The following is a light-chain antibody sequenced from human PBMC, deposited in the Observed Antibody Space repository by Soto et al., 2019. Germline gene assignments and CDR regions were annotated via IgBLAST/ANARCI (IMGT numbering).Light chain of an antibody. CDR2: GAS. V-gene: IGKV3-20*01. CDR1: QGVGSN. CDR3: QQYGSSPRT. J-gene: IGKJ2*02. Sequence: IVVTQSPATLSVSPGERATLSCRASQGVGSNLAWYQQRPGQAPRLLIYGASSRATGIPDRFSGSGSGTDFTLTISRLEPEDFAVYYCQQYGSSPRTFGQGTKLEIK.